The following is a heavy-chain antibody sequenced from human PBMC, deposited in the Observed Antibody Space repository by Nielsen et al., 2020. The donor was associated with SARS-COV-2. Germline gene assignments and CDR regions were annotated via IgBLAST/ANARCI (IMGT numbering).Heavy chain of an antibody. Sequence: GASMKISCATSGFILSYSPMTWVSKAPGKGLEWVATIKPDGGDRFYVDSVKGRFTISRYNTKNSLSLQMNSLIADDTAVYYCAVGPLEYWGQGTVVTVSS. D-gene: IGHD3-10*01. J-gene: IGHJ4*02. CDR3: AVGPLEY. CDR1: GFILSYSP. V-gene: IGHV3-7*01. CDR2: IKPDGGDR.